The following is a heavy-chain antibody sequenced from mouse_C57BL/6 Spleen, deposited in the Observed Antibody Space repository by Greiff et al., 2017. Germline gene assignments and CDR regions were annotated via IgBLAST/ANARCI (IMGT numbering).Heavy chain of an antibody. CDR1: GFTFSSYG. V-gene: IGHV5-6*01. CDR3: ASYYSNYEGPYYAMDY. Sequence: EVKLVESGGDLVKPGGSLKLSCAASGFTFSSYGMSWVRQTPDKRLEWVATISSGGSYTYYPDSVKGRFTISRDNAKNTLYLQMSSLKSEDTAMYYCASYYSNYEGPYYAMDYWGQGTSVTVSS. CDR2: ISSGGSYT. D-gene: IGHD2-5*01. J-gene: IGHJ4*01.